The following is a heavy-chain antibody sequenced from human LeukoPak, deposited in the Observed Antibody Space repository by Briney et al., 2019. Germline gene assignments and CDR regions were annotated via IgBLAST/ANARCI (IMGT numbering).Heavy chain of an antibody. V-gene: IGHV3-30*18. CDR1: GFTLSTYG. D-gene: IGHD3-16*01. CDR3: AKDRELITTKSY. Sequence: GRSLRLSCVASGFTLSTYGMHWVRQAPGKGLEWVAVISYDGSNIYYGDSVKGRFTISRDNSKNTLYLQMNSLRAEDTAVYYCAKDRELITTKSYWGQGTLVTVSS. CDR2: ISYDGSNI. J-gene: IGHJ4*02.